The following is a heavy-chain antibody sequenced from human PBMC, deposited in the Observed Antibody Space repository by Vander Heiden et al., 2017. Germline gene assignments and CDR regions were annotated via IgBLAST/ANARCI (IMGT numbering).Heavy chain of an antibody. J-gene: IGHJ4*02. CDR3: ARDPEYYYGSGSSSPSPFFDY. V-gene: IGHV6-1*01. CDR1: GDSVSSNSAA. D-gene: IGHD3-10*01. Sequence: QVQLQQSGPGLVKPSQTLSLTCAISGDSVSSNSAAWTWIRQSPSRGLEWLGRTYYRSKWYNDYAVSVKSRITINPDTSKNQFSLQLNSVTPEDTAVYYCARDPEYYYGSGSSSPSPFFDYWGQGTLVTVSS. CDR2: TYYRSKWYN.